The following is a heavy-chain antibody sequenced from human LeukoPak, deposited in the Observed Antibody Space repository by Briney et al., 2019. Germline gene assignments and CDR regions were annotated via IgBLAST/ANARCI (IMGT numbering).Heavy chain of an antibody. V-gene: IGHV3-48*04. CDR2: ISHRSTTM. CDR1: GFIFNNHP. Sequence: PGGSLRLSCAASGFIFNNHPMIWVRQAPGKGLECISYISHRSTTMLYADSVKGRFTVSTDNSENSLYLQMNSLRVEDTAVYYCARVVDGVTGCDIWAKGQWSPSLQ. J-gene: IGHJ3*02. D-gene: IGHD2-15*01. CDR3: ARVVDGVTGCDI.